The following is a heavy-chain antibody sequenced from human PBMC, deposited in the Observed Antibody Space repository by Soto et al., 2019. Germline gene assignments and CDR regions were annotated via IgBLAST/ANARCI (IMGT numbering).Heavy chain of an antibody. J-gene: IGHJ6*03. V-gene: IGHV3-23*01. CDR2: ITRGGDET. CDR1: GFTFSNYA. D-gene: IGHD3-10*01. CDR3: AKEGYDSGSPLYYMDV. Sequence: GGSLRLSCAASGFTFSNYAMTWVRQAPGKGLQWVSTITRGGDETSSANSVKGRLTLSRDNSRNALYLQMNSLRAEDTAIYFCAKEGYDSGSPLYYMDVWGKGTTVTVSS.